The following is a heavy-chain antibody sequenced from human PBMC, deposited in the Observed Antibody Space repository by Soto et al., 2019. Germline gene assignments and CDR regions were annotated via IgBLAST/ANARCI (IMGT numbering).Heavy chain of an antibody. CDR1: GYTFTSYA. CDR2: INAGNGNT. Sequence: QVQLVQSGAEEKKPEASVKVSCKASGYTFTSYAMHWVRQAPGQRLEWMGWINAGNGNTKYSQKFQGRVTITRDTSASTAYMELSSLRSEDTAVYYCARGTVVTHFDYWGQGTLVTVSS. J-gene: IGHJ4*02. CDR3: ARGTVVTHFDY. D-gene: IGHD2-15*01. V-gene: IGHV1-3*05.